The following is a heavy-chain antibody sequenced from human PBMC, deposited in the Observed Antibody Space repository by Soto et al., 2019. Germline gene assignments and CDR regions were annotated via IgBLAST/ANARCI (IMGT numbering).Heavy chain of an antibody. D-gene: IGHD3-10*01. CDR1: GGSFSGYY. V-gene: IGHV4-34*01. Sequence: QVQLQQWGAGLLKPSETLSLTCAVYGGSFSGYYWSWIRQPPGKGLEWIGEINHSGSTNYNPSLKSRVTISVDTSKNQFSLKLSSVTAADTAVYYCARDLRPMGVRGGVDPWGQGTLVTVSS. J-gene: IGHJ5*02. CDR2: INHSGST. CDR3: ARDLRPMGVRGGVDP.